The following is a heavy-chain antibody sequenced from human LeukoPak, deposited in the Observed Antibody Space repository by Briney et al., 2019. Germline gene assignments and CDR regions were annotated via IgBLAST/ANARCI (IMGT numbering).Heavy chain of an antibody. CDR2: IIPSFGTA. CDR1: GGTFSSYA. D-gene: IGHD1-1*01. Sequence: SVKVSCKASGGTFSSYAISWVRQAPGRGLEWVGGIIPSFGTANYVQKFQGRVTITAQESTSTAYMELSSLRSEDTAVYYCARSYTGTHGDYFDYWGQGTLVTVSS. V-gene: IGHV1-69*13. J-gene: IGHJ4*02. CDR3: ARSYTGTHGDYFDY.